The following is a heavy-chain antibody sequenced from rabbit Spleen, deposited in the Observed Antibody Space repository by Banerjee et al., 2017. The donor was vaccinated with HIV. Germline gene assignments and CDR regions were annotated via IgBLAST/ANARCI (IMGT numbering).Heavy chain of an antibody. CDR2: INAVTGKA. Sequence: QSLEESGGDLVKPGASLTLTCTASGFSFSSRYYMCWVRQAPGKGLEWIACINAVTGKAVYASWAKGRFTISKTSSTTVTLQMTSLTAADTATYFCARDTSSSFSSYGMDLWGQGTLVTVS. V-gene: IGHV1S40*01. CDR3: ARDTSSSFSSYGMDL. CDR1: GFSFSSRYY. D-gene: IGHD1-1*01. J-gene: IGHJ6*01.